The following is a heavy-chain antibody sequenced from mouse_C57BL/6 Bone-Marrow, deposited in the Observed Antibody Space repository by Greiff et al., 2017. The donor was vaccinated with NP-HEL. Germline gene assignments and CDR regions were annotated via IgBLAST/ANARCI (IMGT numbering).Heavy chain of an antibody. V-gene: IGHV1-52*01. J-gene: IGHJ2*01. CDR1: GYTFTSYW. Sequence: VQLQQSGAELVRPGSSVKLSCKASGYTFTSYWMHWVKQRPIQGLEWIGNIDPSDSETHYNQKFKDKATLTVDKSSSTAYMQLSSLTSEDSAVYYCARSKITTVVADFDYWGQGNTPTVS. D-gene: IGHD1-1*01. CDR3: ARSKITTVVADFDY. CDR2: IDPSDSET.